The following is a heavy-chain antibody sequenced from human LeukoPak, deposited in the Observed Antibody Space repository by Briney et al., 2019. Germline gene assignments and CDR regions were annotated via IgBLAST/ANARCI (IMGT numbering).Heavy chain of an antibody. J-gene: IGHJ5*02. CDR2: MYHSGDT. D-gene: IGHD2-2*01. CDR1: GGSISSGSYY. V-gene: IGHV4-61*02. Sequence: SQTLSLTCTVSGGSISSGSYYWSWIRQPAGKGLEWIGSMYHSGDTYYNPSLKSRVTISVDTSKNQLSLKLSSVTAADTAVYYCARSKGHLSTSWYGTWFDPWGQGTLVTVSS. CDR3: ARSKGHLSTSWYGTWFDP.